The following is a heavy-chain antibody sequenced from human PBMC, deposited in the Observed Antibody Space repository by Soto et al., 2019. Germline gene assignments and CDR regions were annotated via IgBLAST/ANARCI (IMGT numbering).Heavy chain of an antibody. CDR3: ARGFGYSSSGHDY. J-gene: IGHJ4*02. D-gene: IGHD6-13*01. CDR2: IYYSGST. V-gene: IGHV4-61*01. CDR1: GGSVSSGSYY. Sequence: PSETLSLTCTVSGGSVSSGSYYWTWIRQPPGKGLEWIGYIYYSGSTYYNPSLKSRVTISVDTSKNQFSLKLSSVTAADTAVYYCARGFGYSSSGHDYWGQGTLVTVSS.